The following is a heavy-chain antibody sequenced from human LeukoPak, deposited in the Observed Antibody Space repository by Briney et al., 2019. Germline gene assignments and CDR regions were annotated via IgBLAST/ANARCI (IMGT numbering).Heavy chain of an antibody. CDR3: ARGVYPDYYDSSGYYYGSLAFDY. V-gene: IGHV4-34*01. Sequence: PSETLSLTCAVYGGSFSGYYWSWIRQPPGKGLEWIGEINHSGSTNYNPSLKSRVTISVDTSKNQFSLKLSSVTAADTAVYHCARGVYPDYYDSSGYYYGSLAFDYWGQGTLVTVSS. J-gene: IGHJ4*02. CDR2: INHSGST. CDR1: GGSFSGYY. D-gene: IGHD3-22*01.